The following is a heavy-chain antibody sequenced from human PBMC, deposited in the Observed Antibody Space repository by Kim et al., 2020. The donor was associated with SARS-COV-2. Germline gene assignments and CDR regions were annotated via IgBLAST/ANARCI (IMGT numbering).Heavy chain of an antibody. D-gene: IGHD3-3*01. Sequence: RKGRVTISVDTSKNQFSLKLSSVTAADTAVYYCARSSLNFWSGYVYYFDYWGQGTLVTVSS. V-gene: IGHV4-39*01. J-gene: IGHJ4*02. CDR3: ARSSLNFWSGYVYYFDY.